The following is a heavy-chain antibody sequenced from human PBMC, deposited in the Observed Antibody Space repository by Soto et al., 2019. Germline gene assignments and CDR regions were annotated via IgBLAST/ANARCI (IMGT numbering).Heavy chain of an antibody. J-gene: IGHJ4*02. CDR1: GYTFTSYG. V-gene: IGHV1-18*04. CDR2: ISAYNGNT. D-gene: IGHD6-19*01. CDR3: ARDLRIAVGGSPGGFDY. Sequence: ASVKVSCKASGYTFTSYGISWVRQAPGQGLEWMGWISAYNGNTNYAQKLQGRVTMTTDTSTSTAYMELRSLRSDDTAVYYCARDLRIAVGGSPGGFDYWGQGTLVTVSS.